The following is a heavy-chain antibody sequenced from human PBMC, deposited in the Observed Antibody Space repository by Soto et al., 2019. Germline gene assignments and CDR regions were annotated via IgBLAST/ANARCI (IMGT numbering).Heavy chain of an antibody. Sequence: QVQLVQSGAEVKKPGASVKVSCKASGYTLTSYAIHWVRQAPGQRLGWMGWINAGNDNTKSSQRFQGRVTITRETSASTAYMALSSLRSEDTAVYYCARSGDDATFDYWGQGTLVTVSS. CDR1: GYTLTSYA. CDR2: INAGNDNT. D-gene: IGHD1-26*01. CDR3: ARSGDDATFDY. J-gene: IGHJ4*02. V-gene: IGHV1-3*01.